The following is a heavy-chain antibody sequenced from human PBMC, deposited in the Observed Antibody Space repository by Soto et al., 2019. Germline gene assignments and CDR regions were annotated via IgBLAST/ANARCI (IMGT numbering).Heavy chain of an antibody. V-gene: IGHV1-18*01. CDR1: RYGFTYYG. CDR3: ARDRPVTTERFDI. J-gene: IGHJ3*02. D-gene: IGHD4-17*01. CDR2: ISSYNGNT. Sequence: GASVKVSWKASRYGFTYYGIHWVRQAPEQGLEWMGWISSYNGNTNYAQNLQGRVTMTTDTSTTTAYMELRSLRSDDTAVYYCARDRPVTTERFDIGGQGRLVTVSS.